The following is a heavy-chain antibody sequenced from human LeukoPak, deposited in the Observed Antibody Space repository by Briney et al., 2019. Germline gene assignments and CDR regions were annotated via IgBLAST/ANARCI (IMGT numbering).Heavy chain of an antibody. D-gene: IGHD4-17*01. CDR2: IRSKAYGGTT. V-gene: IGHV3-49*04. J-gene: IGHJ4*02. CDR3: TRTGTTVTLYYFDY. Sequence: GGSLRLSYTASGFTFGDYAMSWVRQAPGKGLEWVGFIRSKAYGGTTEYAASVKGRFTISRDDSKSIAYLQMNSLKTEDTAVYYCTRTGTTVTLYYFDYWGQGTLVTVSS. CDR1: GFTFGDYA.